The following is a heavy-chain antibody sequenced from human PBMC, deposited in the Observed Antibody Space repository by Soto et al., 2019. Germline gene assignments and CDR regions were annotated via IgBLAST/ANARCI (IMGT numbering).Heavy chain of an antibody. CDR2: IYPGDSDT. V-gene: IGHV5-51*01. CDR1: GYSVTSYW. D-gene: IGHD4-17*01. CDR3: ARITVTPENPYYYGMDV. J-gene: IGHJ6*02. Sequence: GESLKISCKGSGYSVTSYWIGWVRQMPGKGLEWMGIIYPGDSDTRYSPSFQGQVTISADKSISTAYLQWSSLKASDTALYYCARITVTPENPYYYGMDVWGQGTTVTVSS.